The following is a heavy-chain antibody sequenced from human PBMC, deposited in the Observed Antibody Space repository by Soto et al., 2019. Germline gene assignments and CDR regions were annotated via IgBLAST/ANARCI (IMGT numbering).Heavy chain of an antibody. CDR1: GFTFSSYA. CDR3: ARDRIAAAGTSLDY. CDR2: ISYDGSNK. D-gene: IGHD6-13*01. Sequence: GGSLRLSCAASGFTFSSYAMHWVRQAPGKGLEWVAVISYDGSNKYYADSVKGRFTISRDNSKNTLYLQMNSLRAEDTAVYYCARDRIAAAGTSLDYWGQGTLVTVSS. V-gene: IGHV3-30-3*01. J-gene: IGHJ4*02.